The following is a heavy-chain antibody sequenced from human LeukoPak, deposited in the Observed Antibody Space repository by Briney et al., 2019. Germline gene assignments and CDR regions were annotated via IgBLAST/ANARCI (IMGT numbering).Heavy chain of an antibody. CDR2: IYYSGST. D-gene: IGHD2/OR15-2a*01. CDR1: GGSISSSSYY. Sequence: PSETLSLTCTVSGGSISSSSYYWGWIRQPPGKGLEWIGYIYYSGSTYYNPSLKSRVTISVDTSKNQFSLKLSSVTAADTAVYYCARAAFYEDYWGQGTLVTVSS. V-gene: IGHV4-30-4*08. J-gene: IGHJ4*02. CDR3: ARAAFYEDY.